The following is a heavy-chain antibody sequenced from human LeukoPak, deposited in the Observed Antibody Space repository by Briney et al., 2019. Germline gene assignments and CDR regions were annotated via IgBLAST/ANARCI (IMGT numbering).Heavy chain of an antibody. V-gene: IGHV1-24*01. D-gene: IGHD6-6*01. J-gene: IGHJ6*03. CDR2: FDPEDGET. Sequence: GASVKVPCKVSGYTLTELSMHWVRQAPGKGLEWMGGFDPEDGETIYAQKFQGRVTMTEDTSTDTAYMELSSLRSEDTAVYYCATLYSSSSLGYYYYYMDVWGKGTTVTVSS. CDR1: GYTLTELS. CDR3: ATLYSSSSLGYYYYYMDV.